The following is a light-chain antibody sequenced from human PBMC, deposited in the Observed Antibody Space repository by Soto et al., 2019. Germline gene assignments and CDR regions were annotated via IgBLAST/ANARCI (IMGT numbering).Light chain of an antibody. Sequence: DLQMTQSPSSLSASVGDRVTITCQASHDIKKYLNWYQEKPGKAPKLLIYDASNLQTGVPSRFRGSGSGTHFTFTISSLQPEDIATYYCQRYDSLPPTFGQGTRLVIK. CDR3: QRYDSLPPT. J-gene: IGKJ5*01. CDR2: DAS. CDR1: HDIKKY. V-gene: IGKV1-33*01.